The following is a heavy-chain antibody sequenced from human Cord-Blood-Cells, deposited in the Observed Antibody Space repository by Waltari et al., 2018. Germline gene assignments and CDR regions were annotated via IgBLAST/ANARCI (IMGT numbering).Heavy chain of an antibody. V-gene: IGHV3-21*01. CDR3: ASLTGDDDAFDI. Sequence: EVQLVESGGGLVKPGGSLRLSCAASGFTFSSYSLNWVRQAPGNGLECVSSISSSSSYIYYADSVKGRFTISRDNAKNSLYLQMNSLRAEDTAVYYCASLTGDDDAFDIWGQGTMVTVSS. D-gene: IGHD7-27*01. J-gene: IGHJ3*02. CDR2: ISSSSSYI. CDR1: GFTFSSYS.